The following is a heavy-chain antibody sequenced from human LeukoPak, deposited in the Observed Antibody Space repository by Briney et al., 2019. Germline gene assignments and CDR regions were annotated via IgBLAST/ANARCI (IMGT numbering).Heavy chain of an antibody. CDR1: GGSISSSSYY. J-gene: IGHJ3*02. D-gene: IGHD1-26*01. V-gene: IGHV4-39*07. CDR2: IYYSGST. CDR3: ARAAIVGATGAFDI. Sequence: PSETLSLTCTVSGGSISSSSYYWGWIRQPPGKGLEWIGSIYYSGSTYYNPSLKSRVTISVDTSKNQFSLKLSSVTAADTAVYYCARAAIVGATGAFDIWGQGTMVTVSS.